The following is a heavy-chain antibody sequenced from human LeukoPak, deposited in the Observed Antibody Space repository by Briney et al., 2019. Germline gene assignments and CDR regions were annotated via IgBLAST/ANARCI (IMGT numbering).Heavy chain of an antibody. Sequence: GGSLRLSCVASGFTFSSYWMSWVRQAPGKGLEWVANIKQDGSEKYYVDSVKGRFTISRDNAKNSLYLQMNSLRAEDTAVYYCARDPGYGDYPDYWGQGTLVTVSS. D-gene: IGHD4-17*01. J-gene: IGHJ4*02. V-gene: IGHV3-7*01. CDR3: ARDPGYGDYPDY. CDR1: GFTFSSYW. CDR2: IKQDGSEK.